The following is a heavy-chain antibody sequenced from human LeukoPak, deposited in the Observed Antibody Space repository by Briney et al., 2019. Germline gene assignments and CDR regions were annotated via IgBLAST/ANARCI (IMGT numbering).Heavy chain of an antibody. D-gene: IGHD6-13*01. CDR2: MNPNSGNT. CDR1: GYTFTSYD. V-gene: IGHV1-8*01. CDR3: ARDAIASAGKAPLY. J-gene: IGHJ4*02. Sequence: ASVKVSCKASGYTFTSYDINWVRQATGQGLEWMGWMNPNSGNTDYAQKLQGRVTLTTDTSTSTAYMELRSLRSDDTAVYFCARDAIASAGKAPLYWGQGTLVTVSS.